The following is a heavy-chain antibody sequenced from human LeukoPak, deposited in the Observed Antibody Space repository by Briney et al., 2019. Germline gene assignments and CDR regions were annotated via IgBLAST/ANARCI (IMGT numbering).Heavy chain of an antibody. J-gene: IGHJ5*02. CDR2: ISSSGSTI. V-gene: IGHV3-11*04. Sequence: GGSLRLSCTPSGFTFSDFYFSWIRQPPGKGLEWVSYISSSGSTIHYADSVRGRFTISRDNAKNSLYLQMNSLRADDTAMYYCVRDNPRCCGVVSANIDDLWGQGTLVTVSS. D-gene: IGHD2-21*02. CDR1: GFTFSDFY. CDR3: VRDNPRCCGVVSANIDDL.